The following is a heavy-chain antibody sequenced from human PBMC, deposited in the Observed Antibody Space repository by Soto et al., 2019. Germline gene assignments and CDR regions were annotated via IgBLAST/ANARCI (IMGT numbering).Heavy chain of an antibody. CDR1: AFNFRSYP. D-gene: IGHD2-15*01. CDR3: AKGVNRGGSYFLAY. V-gene: IGHV3-23*01. Sequence: WESLSVFCAACAFNFRSYPMNWVRQAPGKGLEWVSAISGSGGSTYYADSVKGGFTICRDNSKNTLYRQMNSRRAEDTAVYYCAKGVNRGGSYFLAYWGQGTLVTVS. CDR2: ISGSGGST. J-gene: IGHJ4*02.